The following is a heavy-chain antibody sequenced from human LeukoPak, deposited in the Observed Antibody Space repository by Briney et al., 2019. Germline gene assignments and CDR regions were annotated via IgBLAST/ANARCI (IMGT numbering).Heavy chain of an antibody. V-gene: IGHV3-11*01. J-gene: IGHJ4*02. CDR3: ARDIKNGHAIRPLYY. Sequence: PGGALRLSCAASGFTFSDYYMSWIRQAPGKGLEWVSYISISGSTTYYADSVKGRFTISRDNAKNSLYLQMTSLRAEDTAVYYCARDIKNGHAIRPLYYWGQGTLVTVSS. CDR2: ISISGSTT. CDR1: GFTFSDYY. D-gene: IGHD2-8*01.